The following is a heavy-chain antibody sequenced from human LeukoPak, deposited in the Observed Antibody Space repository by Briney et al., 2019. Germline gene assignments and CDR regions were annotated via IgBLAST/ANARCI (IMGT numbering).Heavy chain of an antibody. CDR1: GESIKSTSNY. CDR2: IYYSTNT. CDR3: VRRVAGTFYFDK. D-gene: IGHD6-19*01. Sequence: SETLSLTCSVSGESIKSTSNYWAWVRQPPGKGLEWIGHIYYSTNTYYNSSLKSRVTISDDTSKNQVSLSLRSVTAADTALYFGVRRVAGTFYFDKWGEGSLVSVSS. V-gene: IGHV4-39*01. J-gene: IGHJ4*02.